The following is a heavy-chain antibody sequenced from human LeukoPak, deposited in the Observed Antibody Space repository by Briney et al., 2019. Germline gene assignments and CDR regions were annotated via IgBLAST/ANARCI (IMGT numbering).Heavy chain of an antibody. CDR2: VSSSGSTI. V-gene: IGHV3-48*04. J-gene: IGHJ4*02. CDR1: GFTFSTYN. CDR3: ARDSSGWYYFDY. D-gene: IGHD6-19*01. Sequence: PGGSLRLSCAASGFTFSTYNINWVRQAPGKGLEWVSYVSSSGSTIYYADSVKGRFTISRDNAKNSLYLQMNSLRAEDTAVYYCARDSSGWYYFDYWGQGILVTVSS.